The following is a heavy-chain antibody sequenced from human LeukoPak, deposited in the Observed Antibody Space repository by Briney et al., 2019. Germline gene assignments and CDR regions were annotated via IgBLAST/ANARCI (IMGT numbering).Heavy chain of an antibody. J-gene: IGHJ6*02. CDR1: GFTVSNNY. CDR3: ARDGGSSTMEPTGGYYYYGMDV. Sequence: GGSLRLSCAASGFTVSNNYVSWVRQSTGKGLEWVSLVYSDGRTSYTDSVKGRFTIFRDNSKNTLSLQLNSLRAEDTAVYYCARDGGSSTMEPTGGYYYYGMDVWGQGTTVTVSS. CDR2: VYSDGRT. D-gene: IGHD1-1*01. V-gene: IGHV3-53*01.